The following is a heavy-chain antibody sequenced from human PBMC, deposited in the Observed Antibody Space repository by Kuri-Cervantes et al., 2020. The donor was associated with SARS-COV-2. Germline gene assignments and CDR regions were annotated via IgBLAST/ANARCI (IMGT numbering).Heavy chain of an antibody. D-gene: IGHD6-13*01. J-gene: IGHJ3*02. CDR1: GYSFTTYT. Sequence: ASVKVSCKAYGYSFTTYTVSWARQAPGQGLEWMGIINPSGGSTSYAQKFQGKVTMTRDTSTSTVYMELSSLRSEDTAVYYCARTRIAAAGTDAFDIWGQGTMVTVSS. V-gene: IGHV1-46*01. CDR2: INPSGGST. CDR3: ARTRIAAAGTDAFDI.